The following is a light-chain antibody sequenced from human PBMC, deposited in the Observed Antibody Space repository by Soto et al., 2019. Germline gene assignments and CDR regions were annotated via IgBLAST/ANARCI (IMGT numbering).Light chain of an antibody. CDR2: GAS. CDR3: QQYNNFPLVT. J-gene: IGKJ4*01. CDR1: QSVSSN. Sequence: EVVMTQAPVTLSVSPGEGATLSCRASQSVSSNVAWYRQKPGQAPRLLIYGASTRATGIPARFSASGSGTEFTLTISSLQSEDFAVYYCQQYNNFPLVTFGGGTKVDIK. V-gene: IGKV3-15*01.